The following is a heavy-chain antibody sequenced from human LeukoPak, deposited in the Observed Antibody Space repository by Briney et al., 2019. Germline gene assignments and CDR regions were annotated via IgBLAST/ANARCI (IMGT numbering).Heavy chain of an antibody. V-gene: IGHV1-18*04. Sequence: EASVKVSCKASGYTFTSYGISWARQAPGQGLEWMGWISAYNGNKHFAQKLQDRVTMTTDTSTSTAYMELRSLRSDATAVYYCARGVEQLAALDYWGQGTLVTVSS. CDR1: GYTFTSYG. D-gene: IGHD6-6*01. CDR3: ARGVEQLAALDY. CDR2: ISAYNGNK. J-gene: IGHJ4*02.